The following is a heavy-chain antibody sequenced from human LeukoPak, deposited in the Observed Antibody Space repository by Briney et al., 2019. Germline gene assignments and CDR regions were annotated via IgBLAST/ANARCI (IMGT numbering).Heavy chain of an antibody. Sequence: ASVKVSCKASGYTFTSYGISWVRQAPGQGLEWMGWISAYNGNTNYAQKLQGRVTMTTDTSTSTAYMELRSLRSEDTAVYYCATAPSGSTKYYFDYWGQGTLVTVSS. CDR3: ATAPSGSTKYYFDY. V-gene: IGHV1-18*01. CDR1: GYTFTSYG. D-gene: IGHD1-26*01. CDR2: ISAYNGNT. J-gene: IGHJ4*02.